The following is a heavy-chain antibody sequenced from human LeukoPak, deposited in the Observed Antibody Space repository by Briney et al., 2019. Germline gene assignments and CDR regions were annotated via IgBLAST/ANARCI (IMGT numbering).Heavy chain of an antibody. V-gene: IGHV3-30*18. J-gene: IGHJ3*02. CDR1: GFTFSSYG. D-gene: IGHD3-10*01. Sequence: GGSLRLSCSASGFTFSSYGIHGVRQAPGKGLEWVAVTSYDGSKIHYIDSVRGRFTISRDNSKNTVYLQMNSLRAEDTAGYYWGKAEREGGSPFGFDIWGQGTMVTVSS. CDR3: GKAEREGGSPFGFDI. CDR2: TSYDGSKI.